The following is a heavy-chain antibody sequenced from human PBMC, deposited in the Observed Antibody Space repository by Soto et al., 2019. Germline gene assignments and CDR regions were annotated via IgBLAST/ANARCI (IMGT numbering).Heavy chain of an antibody. CDR3: ARDLRYSSSSGYYYGMDV. Sequence: SVEASCKASGGTFSSYAISWVRQAPGQGLEWMGGIIPIFGTANYAQKFQGRVTITADESTSTAYMELSSLRSEDTAVYYCARDLRYSSSSGYYYGMDVWGQGTTVTAP. CDR2: IIPIFGTA. V-gene: IGHV1-69*13. CDR1: GGTFSSYA. J-gene: IGHJ6*02. D-gene: IGHD6-6*01.